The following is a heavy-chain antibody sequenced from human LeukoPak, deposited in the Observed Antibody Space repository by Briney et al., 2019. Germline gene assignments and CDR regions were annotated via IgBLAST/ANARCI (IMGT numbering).Heavy chain of an antibody. J-gene: IGHJ5*02. CDR3: AKGPDLFWSGKGGYFDP. V-gene: IGHV5-51*01. Sequence: GESLKISCKGSGYSFTSYWIGWVRQMPGKGLEWMGIIYPGDSDTRYSPSFQGQVTISADKSISTAYLQWSSLKASDTAMYYCAKGPDLFWSGKGGYFDPWGQGTLVPVSS. CDR2: IYPGDSDT. D-gene: IGHD3-3*01. CDR1: GYSFTSYW.